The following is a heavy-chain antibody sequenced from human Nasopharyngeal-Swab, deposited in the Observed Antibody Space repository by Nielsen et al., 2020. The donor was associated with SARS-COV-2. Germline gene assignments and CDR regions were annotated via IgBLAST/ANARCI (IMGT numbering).Heavy chain of an antibody. CDR1: GGSFSGYY. Sequence: GSLRLSCAVYGGSFSGYYWSWIRQPPGKGLEWIGYIYYSGSTNYNPSLKSRVTISVDTSKNQFSLKLSSVTAADTAVYYCARESARRHYYYGMDVWGQGTTVTVSS. CDR2: IYYSGST. CDR3: ARESARRHYYYGMDV. J-gene: IGHJ6*02. V-gene: IGHV4-59*13. D-gene: IGHD6-6*01.